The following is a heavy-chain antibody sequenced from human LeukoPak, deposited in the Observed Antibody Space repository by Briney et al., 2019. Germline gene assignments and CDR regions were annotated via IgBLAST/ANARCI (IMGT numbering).Heavy chain of an antibody. V-gene: IGHV4-4*02. J-gene: IGHJ4*02. D-gene: IGHD4-17*01. CDR3: ATRNADSFYFDY. CDR1: GGSISSSNW. Sequence: SGTLSLTCAVSGGSISSSNWWSWVRQSPGKGLEWIGEMSHGGYSNYNPSLKSRASISIDTSGSAVSLTLTSVTAADTAVYFCATRNADSFYFDYWGRGTLVTVSS. CDR2: MSHGGYS.